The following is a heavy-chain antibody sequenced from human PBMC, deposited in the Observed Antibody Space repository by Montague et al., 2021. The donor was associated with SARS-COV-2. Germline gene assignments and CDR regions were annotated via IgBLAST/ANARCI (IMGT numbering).Heavy chain of an antibody. V-gene: IGHV4-39*01. J-gene: IGHJ5*02. D-gene: IGHD3-16*01. Sequence: IYYIGTTYHXPSLKSRVTISVDTAKNQVSLKLSSVTAADTAVYFCASNRDNLGSVNWFAPWGQCTLVTVSS. CDR2: IYYIGTT. CDR3: ASNRDNLGSVNWFAP.